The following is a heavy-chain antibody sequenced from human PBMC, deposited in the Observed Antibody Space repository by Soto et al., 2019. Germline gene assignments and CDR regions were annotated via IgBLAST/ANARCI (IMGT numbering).Heavy chain of an antibody. J-gene: IGHJ5*02. V-gene: IGHV4-4*02. CDR1: GDSVSSPYY. Sequence: QVQLQESGPGLVKPSGTLSLTCAVSGDSVSSPYYWCWVRQSQGKGLEWIGEVFHTGTTSYNPSLRSRVTISMDKSINQFSLDLSSVTAADTAVYYCARSAGWYAIHAWGPGTLVIVSS. CDR2: VFHTGTT. D-gene: IGHD6-19*01. CDR3: ARSAGWYAIHA.